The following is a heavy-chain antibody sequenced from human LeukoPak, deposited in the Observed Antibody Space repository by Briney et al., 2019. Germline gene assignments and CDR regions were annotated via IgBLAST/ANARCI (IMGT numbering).Heavy chain of an antibody. V-gene: IGHV1-2*02. CDR2: INPNSGGT. J-gene: IGHJ5*02. CDR1: LYSFTGYY. D-gene: IGHD1-7*01. Sequence: ASVKVSCKASLYSFTGYYMHWVRQAPGQGLEWMGWINPNSGGTNYAQKFQGRVTMTRDTSISTAYMELSRLRSDDTAVYHCARASITGTTPFDPWGQGTLVTVSS. CDR3: ARASITGTTPFDP.